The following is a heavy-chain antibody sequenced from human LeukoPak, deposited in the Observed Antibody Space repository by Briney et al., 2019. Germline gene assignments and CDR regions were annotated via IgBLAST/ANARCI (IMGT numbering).Heavy chain of an antibody. CDR3: ARSRCSSISCASRGAFDI. J-gene: IGHJ3*02. D-gene: IGHD2-2*01. CDR1: GGSISNYY. V-gene: IGHV4-4*07. Sequence: SETLSLTCNVSGGSISNYYWSWIRQPAGKGLELIGRIYTSGSTNYNPSLKSRVTMSVDTSKNQFSLKLSSVTAADTAVYYCARSRCSSISCASRGAFDIWGQGTMVAVSS. CDR2: IYTSGST.